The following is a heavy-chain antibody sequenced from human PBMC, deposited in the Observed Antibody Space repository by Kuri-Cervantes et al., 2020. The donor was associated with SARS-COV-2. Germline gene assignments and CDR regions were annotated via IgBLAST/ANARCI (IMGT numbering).Heavy chain of an antibody. CDR1: GFTFSSYA. CDR3: ARDVWSGYYYGMDV. CDR2: ISYDGSNK. V-gene: IGHV3-30-3*01. J-gene: IGHJ6*02. D-gene: IGHD3-3*01. Sequence: GGSLRLSCADSGFTFSSYAMHWVRQAPGKGLEWVAVISYDGSNKYYADSVKGRFTISRDNTKNTLYLQMNSLRAEDTAVYYCARDVWSGYYYGMDVWGQGATVTVSS.